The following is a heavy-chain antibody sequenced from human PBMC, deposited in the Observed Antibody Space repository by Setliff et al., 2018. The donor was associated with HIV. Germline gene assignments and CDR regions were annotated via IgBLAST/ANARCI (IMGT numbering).Heavy chain of an antibody. D-gene: IGHD4-17*01. V-gene: IGHV3-23*01. CDR3: ATYTYGSGRLDY. CDR2: IGSSGVTT. J-gene: IGHJ4*02. Sequence: RLSCAASGFTFSSYWMSWVRQAPGKGLEWVSAIGSSGVTTYYGGSVKGRFTISRDNSRNMVYLQMSGLRAEDTAVYYCATYTYGSGRLDYWGQGSLVTVSS. CDR1: GFTFSSYW.